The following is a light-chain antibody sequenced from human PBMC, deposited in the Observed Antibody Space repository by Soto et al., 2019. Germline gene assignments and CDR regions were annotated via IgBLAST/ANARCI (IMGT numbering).Light chain of an antibody. V-gene: IGLV2-23*01. CDR3: CSFASAADIV. J-gene: IGLJ3*02. CDR2: EAT. Sequence: QSALTQPASVSGSPGQSITISCSGTSSDVRTYNLVSWYQHHPGKAPKLIIYEATKRPSGVSDRFSGSNSGNTASLTISGLQTEDEADYFCCSFASAADIVFGGGTQLTVL. CDR1: SSDVRTYNL.